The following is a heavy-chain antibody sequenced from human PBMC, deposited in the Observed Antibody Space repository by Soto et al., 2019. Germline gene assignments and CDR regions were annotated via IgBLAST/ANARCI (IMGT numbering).Heavy chain of an antibody. CDR1: GGSIGSGDYH. J-gene: IGHJ3*01. Sequence: TLSLTCTVSGGSIGSGDYHWSWIRQPPGKGLECIGYIYYSGSTYYNPSLKSRVIISVDTSKNQFSLKLSSVTAADTAVYYCARGAVDFDLWGQGTMVTLSS. V-gene: IGHV4-30-4*01. CDR3: ARGAVDFDL. CDR2: IYYSGST.